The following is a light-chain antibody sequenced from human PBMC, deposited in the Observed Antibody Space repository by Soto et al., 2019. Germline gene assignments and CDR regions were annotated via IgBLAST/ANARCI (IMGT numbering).Light chain of an antibody. CDR1: SSDVGGFNS. CDR2: DVV. V-gene: IGLV2-14*03. Sequence: QSALTQPASVSGSPGQSITISCTGTSSDVGGFNSVSWYQLRPGTAPKLILYDVVDRPSGVSYRFSGSKSGNTASLTISALQAADEADYFCSSYTSTMTNVFGSGTKVTVL. J-gene: IGLJ1*01. CDR3: SSYTSTMTNV.